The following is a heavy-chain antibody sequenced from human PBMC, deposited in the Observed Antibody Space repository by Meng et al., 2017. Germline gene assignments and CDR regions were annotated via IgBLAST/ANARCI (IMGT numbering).Heavy chain of an antibody. CDR3: ARLRAGSSGCYGMDV. CDR1: GGSISSGGYY. Sequence: SCTVSGGSISSGGYYWSWIRQHPGKGLEWIGYIYYSGSTYYNPSLKSLVTISVDTSKNQFSLKLSSVTAADTAVYYCARLRAGSSGCYGMDVWGQGTTVTVSS. CDR2: IYYSGST. D-gene: IGHD3-22*01. V-gene: IGHV4-31*01. J-gene: IGHJ6*02.